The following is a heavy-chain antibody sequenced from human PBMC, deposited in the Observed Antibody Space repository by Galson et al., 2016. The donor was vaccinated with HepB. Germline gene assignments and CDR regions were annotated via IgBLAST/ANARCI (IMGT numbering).Heavy chain of an antibody. V-gene: IGHV3-23*01. D-gene: IGHD3-3*01. J-gene: IGHJ4*02. CDR2: ISGSGGGT. Sequence: SLRLSCAASGFSFSNYAMSWVRQAPGKGLEWVSTISGSGGGTYSADSVKGRVIISRDNSKNTLSLQIDSLRAEDSAIYYCAKLTSYDFWGGSDDGVFDYWGQGTLLTVAS. CDR3: AKLTSYDFWGGSDDGVFDY. CDR1: GFSFSNYA.